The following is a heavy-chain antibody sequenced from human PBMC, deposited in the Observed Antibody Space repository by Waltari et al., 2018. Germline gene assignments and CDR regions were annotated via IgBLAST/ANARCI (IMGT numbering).Heavy chain of an antibody. CDR1: GDSLTGSNYY. J-gene: IGHJ5*02. CDR2: IYSGGGS. V-gene: IGHV4-39*07. CDR3: ARDRPGTISSFDP. D-gene: IGHD6-6*01. Sequence: QLQLQESGPGLVEPSETLSLTGTVSGDSLTGSNYYWGRIRQAPGKGLEWHGSIYSGGGSYYNPYLKSRVTISVDTSKNQFSLKLNSVTAADAAVYFCARDRPGTISSFDPWGQGTLVTVSS.